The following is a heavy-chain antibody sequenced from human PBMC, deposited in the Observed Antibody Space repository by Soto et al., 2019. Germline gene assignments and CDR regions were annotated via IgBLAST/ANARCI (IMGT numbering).Heavy chain of an antibody. J-gene: IGHJ6*02. CDR3: ALTYSGLDV. CDR2: SRSELSSYTK. V-gene: IGHV3-72*01. CDR1: GFRFNDFY. Sequence: EVQLVESGGGLAKPGGFLRLSCAAYGFRFNDFYMDRVRQALGKGLECVGRSRSELSSYTKQYAAYVEGRFTISKHVSQISLCLKMNILKIEDTAIDYCALTYSGLDVLGQGTTVTVSS.